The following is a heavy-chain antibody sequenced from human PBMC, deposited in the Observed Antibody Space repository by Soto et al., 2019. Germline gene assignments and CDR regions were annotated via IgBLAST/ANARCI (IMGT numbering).Heavy chain of an antibody. CDR1: GGTISSYC. J-gene: IGHJ3*01. Sequence: PSETRSLTCFASGGTISSYCLSWFRQPPGKGLEWSGYIYYSGSTHYNPPLKSRVTISVDTSKNQFSLKLSSVTAADTAVYYCARVWGGAFDFWGQGTMVT. D-gene: IGHD3-10*01. CDR3: ARVWGGAFDF. V-gene: IGHV4-59*01. CDR2: IYYSGST.